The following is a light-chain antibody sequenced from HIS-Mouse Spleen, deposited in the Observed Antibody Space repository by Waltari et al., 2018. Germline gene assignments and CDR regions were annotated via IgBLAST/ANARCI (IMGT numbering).Light chain of an antibody. J-gene: IGLJ1*01. CDR2: KDS. CDR3: QAWDSSTGV. V-gene: IGLV3-1*01. Sequence: SYELTQPPSASVSPGQTASLTCSGDKVGDKYACWYQQKPGQSPVLVIYKDSKRPSGIPERLSGSNSGNTATLTISGTQAMDEADYYCQAWDSSTGVFGTGTKVTVL. CDR1: KVGDKY.